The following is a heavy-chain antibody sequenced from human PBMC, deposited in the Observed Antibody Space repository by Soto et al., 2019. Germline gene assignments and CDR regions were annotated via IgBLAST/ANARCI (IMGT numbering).Heavy chain of an antibody. CDR2: IDWDDDK. CDR3: ARSAHYYGSGSYPHYYYYYGMDV. Sequence: SGPTLVNPTQTLTLTCTFSGFSLSTSGMCVSWIRQPPGKALEWLALIDWDDDKYYSTSLKTRLTISKDTSKNQVVLTMTNMDPVDTATYYCARSAHYYGSGSYPHYYYYYGMDVWGQGTTVTVSS. J-gene: IGHJ6*02. V-gene: IGHV2-70*01. CDR1: GFSLSTSGMC. D-gene: IGHD3-10*01.